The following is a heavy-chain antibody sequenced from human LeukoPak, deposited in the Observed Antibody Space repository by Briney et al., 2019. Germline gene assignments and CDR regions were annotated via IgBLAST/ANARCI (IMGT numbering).Heavy chain of an antibody. V-gene: IGHV4-61*01. CDR3: ARSPVPYRTIDY. Sequence: SETLSLTCTVSGGSFSSGSYYWSWIRKPPGKGLEWIGYIYYSGSTNYNPSLKSRVTISVDTSKNQFSLKLSSVTAADTAVYYCARSPVPYRTIDYWGQGTLVTVSS. CDR1: GGSFSSGSYY. D-gene: IGHD1-7*01. CDR2: IYYSGST. J-gene: IGHJ4*02.